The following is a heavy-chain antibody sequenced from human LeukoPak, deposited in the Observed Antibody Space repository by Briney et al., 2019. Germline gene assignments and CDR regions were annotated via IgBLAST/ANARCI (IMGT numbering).Heavy chain of an antibody. D-gene: IGHD4-17*01. Sequence: PGGSLRLSCAASGFTFSSYWMSWVRQAPGKGLEWVSYISSSGSTIYYADSVKGRFTISRDNAKNSLYLQMNSLRAEDTAVYYCAREDGDYVRDVAFDIWGQGTMVTVSS. V-gene: IGHV3-48*04. CDR1: GFTFSSYW. CDR3: AREDGDYVRDVAFDI. J-gene: IGHJ3*02. CDR2: ISSSGSTI.